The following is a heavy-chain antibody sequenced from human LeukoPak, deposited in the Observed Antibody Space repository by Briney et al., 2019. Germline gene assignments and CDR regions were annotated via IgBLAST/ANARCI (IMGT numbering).Heavy chain of an antibody. J-gene: IGHJ5*02. V-gene: IGHV3-48*01. Sequence: GGSLRLSCAASGFTFSSYSMNWVRQSPGKGLECVSYISSGGDTIYYADSVKGRFTISRDNAKNSLYLQMNSLRAEDTAVYHCASRSITWYKTGSWFDPWGQGTLVTVSS. CDR3: ASRSITWYKTGSWFDP. CDR2: ISSGGDTI. CDR1: GFTFSSYS. D-gene: IGHD6-13*01.